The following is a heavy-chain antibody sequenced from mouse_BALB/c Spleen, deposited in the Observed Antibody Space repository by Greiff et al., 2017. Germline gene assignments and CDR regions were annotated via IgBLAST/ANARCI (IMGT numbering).Heavy chain of an antibody. CDR2: IDTSDSYT. J-gene: IGHJ4*01. CDR3: ARSPFITTVVAKGYAMDY. Sequence: QVQLQQPGAELVMPGASVKMSCKASGYTFTDYWMHWVKQRPGQGLEWIGAIDTSDSYTSYNQKFKGKATLTVDESSSTAYMQLSSLTSEDSAVYYCARSPFITTVVAKGYAMDYWGQGTSVTVSS. V-gene: IGHV1-69*01. D-gene: IGHD1-1*01. CDR1: GYTFTDYW.